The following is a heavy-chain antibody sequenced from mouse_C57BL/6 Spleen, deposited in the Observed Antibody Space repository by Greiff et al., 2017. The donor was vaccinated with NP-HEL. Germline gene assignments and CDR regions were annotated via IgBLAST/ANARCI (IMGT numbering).Heavy chain of an antibody. CDR3: ERAAGTEFAD. CDR2: IDPSDSYT. D-gene: IGHD4-1*01. J-gene: IGHJ3*01. CDR1: GYTFTSYW. V-gene: IGHV1-50*01. Sequence: QVQLQQPGAELVKPGASVKLSCKASGYTFTSYWMQWVKQRPGQGLEWIGEIDPSDSYTNYNQKFKGKATLTVDTSSSTAYMQLSSLTSEDSAVYYCERAAGTEFADWGKGTLVTVSA.